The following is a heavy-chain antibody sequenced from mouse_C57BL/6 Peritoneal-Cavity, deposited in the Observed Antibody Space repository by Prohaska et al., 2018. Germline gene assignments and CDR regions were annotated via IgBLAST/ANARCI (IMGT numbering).Heavy chain of an antibody. Sequence: EVQLLETGGGLVQPGGSRGLSCEGSGFTFSGFWMSWVRQTPGKTLEWIGDINYDGSAINYAPSIKDRFTIFRDNDKSTLYLQMSNVRSEETATYFCMRYGNYWYFDVWGTGTTVTVSS. D-gene: IGHD2-1*01. CDR1: GFTFSGFW. CDR2: INYDGSAI. V-gene: IGHV11-2*01. CDR3: MRYGNYWYFDV. J-gene: IGHJ1*03.